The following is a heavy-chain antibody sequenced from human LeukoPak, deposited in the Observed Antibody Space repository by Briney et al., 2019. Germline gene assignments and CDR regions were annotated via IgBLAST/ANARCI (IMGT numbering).Heavy chain of an antibody. CDR3: ARDSGYDEGPRWYFDL. CDR2: IYSGGST. V-gene: IGHV3-66*01. J-gene: IGHJ2*01. Sequence: GGSLRLSCAASGFTFYIYAMSWVRQAPGKGLEWVSVIYSGGSTYYADSVKGRFTISRDNSKNTLYLQMNSLRAEDTAVYYCARDSGYDEGPRWYFDLWGRGTLVTVSS. CDR1: GFTFYIYA. D-gene: IGHD5-12*01.